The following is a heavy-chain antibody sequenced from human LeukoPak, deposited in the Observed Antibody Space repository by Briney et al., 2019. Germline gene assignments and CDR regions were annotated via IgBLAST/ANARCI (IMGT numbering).Heavy chain of an antibody. CDR2: IRYDGSNK. CDR1: GFTFSSYG. J-gene: IGHJ4*02. V-gene: IGHV3-30*02. CDR3: AKGSQYNILTGFIVGAMDAFDY. Sequence: PGGSLRLSCAASGFTFSSYGMHWVRQAPGKGLEWVAFIRYDGSNKYYSDSVKGRFTISRDNSKNTLYLQMNSLRAEDTAVYYCAKGSQYNILTGFIVGAMDAFDYWGQGTLVTVSS. D-gene: IGHD3-9*01.